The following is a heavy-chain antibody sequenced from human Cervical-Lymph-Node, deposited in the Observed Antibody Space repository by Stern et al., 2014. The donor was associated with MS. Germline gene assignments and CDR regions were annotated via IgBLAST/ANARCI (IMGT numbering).Heavy chain of an antibody. V-gene: IGHV5-51*03. CDR3: SSRLVTISEPDAFDV. Sequence: EVQLVESGAEVKKPGEPLKISCQLSGNTFTNYWIGWVRQMPEKGLEWMGIIYPGDSDTRYSPSFEGQVTISVDKSISTAYLQWSSLKASDTGMYYCSSRLVTISEPDAFDVWGQGTMVTVSS. J-gene: IGHJ3*01. CDR2: IYPGDSDT. D-gene: IGHD3-3*01. CDR1: GNTFTNYW.